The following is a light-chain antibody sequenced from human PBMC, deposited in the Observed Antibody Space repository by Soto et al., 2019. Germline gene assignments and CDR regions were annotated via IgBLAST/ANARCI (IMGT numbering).Light chain of an antibody. Sequence: VLKQSPATRSLSPGGRATLSRRACQSVSSSSLAWYQQNPGQAPRLLIYEASSRATGIPDRFSGSGSGTDFTFTISRLEPEDCAVYYCQQYRTFDQGTKVDIK. V-gene: IGKV3D-20*02. CDR2: EAS. CDR3: QQYRT. CDR1: QSVSSSS. J-gene: IGKJ1*01.